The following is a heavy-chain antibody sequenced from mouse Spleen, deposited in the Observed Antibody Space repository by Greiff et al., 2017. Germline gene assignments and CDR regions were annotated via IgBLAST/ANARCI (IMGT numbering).Heavy chain of an antibody. Sequence: QVQLKQSGPELVKPGASVKISCKASGYAFSSSWMNWVKQRPGKGLEWIGRIYPGDGDTNYNGKFKGKATLTADKSSSTAYMQLSSLTSEDSAVYFCARKGYGSSWDYWGQGTTLTVSS. D-gene: IGHD1-1*01. J-gene: IGHJ2*01. CDR3: ARKGYGSSWDY. CDR1: GYAFSSSW. V-gene: IGHV1-82*01. CDR2: IYPGDGDT.